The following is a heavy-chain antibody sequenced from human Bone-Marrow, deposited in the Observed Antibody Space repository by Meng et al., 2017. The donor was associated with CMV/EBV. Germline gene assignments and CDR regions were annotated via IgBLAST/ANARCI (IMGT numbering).Heavy chain of an antibody. CDR3: ARAGSCTRTTCYYGTDV. CDR2: ISSSGATI. Sequence: GESLKISCAASGFTFSSYEMKWVRQAPGKGLEWVSYISSSGATIVYADSVKGRFTISRDNAKSSLYLQMNNLRAEDTAVYHCARAGSCTRTTCYYGTDVWGQGTTVTVSS. J-gene: IGHJ6*02. V-gene: IGHV3-48*03. CDR1: GFTFSSYE. D-gene: IGHD2-2*01.